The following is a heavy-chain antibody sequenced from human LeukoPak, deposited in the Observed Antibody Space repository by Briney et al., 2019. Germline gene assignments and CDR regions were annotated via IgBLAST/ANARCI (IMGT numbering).Heavy chain of an antibody. CDR2: INSDGSST. CDR3: ARGRFLEWLGTFDY. CDR1: GFTFSSYW. J-gene: IGHJ4*02. V-gene: IGHV3-74*01. D-gene: IGHD3-3*01. Sequence: GGSLRLSCAASGFTFSSYWMHWVRQAPGKGLVWVSRINSDGSSTSYADSVKGRFTISRDNAKNTLYLQMNSLRAEDTAVYYCARGRFLEWLGTFDYWGQGTLVTVPS.